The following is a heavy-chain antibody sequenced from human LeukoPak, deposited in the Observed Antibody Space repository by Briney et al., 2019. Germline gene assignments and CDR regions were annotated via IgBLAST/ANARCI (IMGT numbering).Heavy chain of an antibody. CDR3: AKDRRIAAAGDAFDI. D-gene: IGHD6-13*01. CDR1: GFTFSSYS. Sequence: GGSLRLSCAASGFTFSSYSMNWVRQAPGKGLEWVSSISSSSSYIYYADSVKGRFTISRDNSKNTLYLQMNSLRAEDTAVYYCAKDRRIAAAGDAFDIWGQGTMVTVSS. V-gene: IGHV3-21*04. CDR2: ISSSSSYI. J-gene: IGHJ3*02.